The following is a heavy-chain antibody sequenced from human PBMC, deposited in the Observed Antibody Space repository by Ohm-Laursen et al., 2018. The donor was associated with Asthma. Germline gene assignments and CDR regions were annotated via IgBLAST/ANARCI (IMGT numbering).Heavy chain of an antibody. J-gene: IGHJ4*02. CDR2: INPNGGAT. CDR3: ARADCGSTSCYDY. D-gene: IGHD2-2*01. V-gene: IGHV1-46*04. Sequence: ASVKVSCKPSGYTFRSYSLHWVRQAPGQGLEWIGIINPNGGATSYAQMLQGRVTMTRDTSTSTVYMELSSLRSEDTAVYFCARADCGSTSCYDYWGQGTLVTVSS. CDR1: GYTFRSYS.